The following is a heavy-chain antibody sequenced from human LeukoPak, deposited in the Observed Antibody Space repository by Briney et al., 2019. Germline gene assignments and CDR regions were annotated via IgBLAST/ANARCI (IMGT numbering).Heavy chain of an antibody. CDR1: GYTFTSYA. V-gene: IGHV1-3*03. Sequence: GASVKVSCKASGYTFTSYAMHWVRQAPGQRLEWMGWINAGNGNTKYSQEFQGRVTITRDTSASTAYMELSSLRSEDMAVYYCARGVLDYDSSSYSLHFDYWGQGTLVTVSS. J-gene: IGHJ4*02. CDR2: INAGNGNT. D-gene: IGHD3-22*01. CDR3: ARGVLDYDSSSYSLHFDY.